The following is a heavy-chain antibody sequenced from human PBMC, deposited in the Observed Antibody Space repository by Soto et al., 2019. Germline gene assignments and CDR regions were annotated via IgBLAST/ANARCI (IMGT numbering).Heavy chain of an antibody. D-gene: IGHD3-10*01. J-gene: IGHJ4*02. V-gene: IGHV3-21*01. CDR3: ASGEDYYGSGSYYDPLGY. Sequence: EVQLVESGGGLVKPGGSLRLSCAASGFTFSSYSMNWVRQAPGKGLEWVSSISSSSSYIYYADSVKGRFTISRDNAKNSLYLQMNSLRAEDTAVYYCASGEDYYGSGSYYDPLGYWGQGTLVTVSS. CDR2: ISSSSSYI. CDR1: GFTFSSYS.